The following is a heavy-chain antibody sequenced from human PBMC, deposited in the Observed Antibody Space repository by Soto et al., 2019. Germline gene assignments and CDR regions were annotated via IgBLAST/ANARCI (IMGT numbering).Heavy chain of an antibody. J-gene: IGHJ4*02. CDR2: ISYDGSNK. V-gene: IGHV3-30-3*01. CDR3: ARDSPYCSSTSCYTGGLFDY. D-gene: IGHD2-2*02. Sequence: GGSLRLSCAASGFTFSSYAMHWVRQAPGKGLEWVAVISYDGSNKYYADSVKGRFTISRDNSKNTLYLQMNSLRAEDTAVYYCARDSPYCSSTSCYTGGLFDYWGQGTLVTVSS. CDR1: GFTFSSYA.